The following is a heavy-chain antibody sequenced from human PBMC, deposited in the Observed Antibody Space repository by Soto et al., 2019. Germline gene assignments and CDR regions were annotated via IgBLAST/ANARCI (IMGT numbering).Heavy chain of an antibody. CDR3: ARQGALVVVTASFDY. J-gene: IGHJ4*02. D-gene: IGHD2-21*02. Sequence: PSETLSLTCTVSGGSISSSSYYWGWIRQPPGKGLEWIGSIYYSGSTYYNPSLKSRVTISVDTSKNQFSLKLSSVTAAHTAVYYCARQGALVVVTASFDYWGPGTLVTVSS. CDR2: IYYSGST. CDR1: GGSISSSSYY. V-gene: IGHV4-39*01.